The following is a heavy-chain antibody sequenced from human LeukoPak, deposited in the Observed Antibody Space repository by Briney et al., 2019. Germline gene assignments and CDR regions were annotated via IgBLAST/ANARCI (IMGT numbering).Heavy chain of an antibody. CDR2: IRYDGSNK. CDR3: AKGREVRYFDWSLDY. J-gene: IGHJ4*02. CDR1: GFTFSGSG. V-gene: IGHV3-30*02. D-gene: IGHD3-9*01. Sequence: GGSLRVSCAASGFTFSGSGMHWVRQAPGKGLEWVAFIRYDGSNKYYADSVKGRLTISRDNSKNTLYLQMNSLRAEDTAVYYCAKGREVRYFDWSLDYWGQGTLVTVSS.